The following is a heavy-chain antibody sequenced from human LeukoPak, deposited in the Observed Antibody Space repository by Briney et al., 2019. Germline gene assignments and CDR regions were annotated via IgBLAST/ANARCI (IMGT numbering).Heavy chain of an antibody. J-gene: IGHJ4*02. V-gene: IGHV1-46*01. CDR2: INPSGGST. CDR3: ARDGGHCSGGSCYTDGFDY. Sequence: ASVKVSCKASGYTFTCYYMHWVRQAPGQGLEWMGIINPSGGSTSYAQKFQGRVTMTRDMSTSPVYMELSSLRSGDTAVYYCARDGGHCSGGSCYTDGFDYWGQGTLVTVSS. D-gene: IGHD2-15*01. CDR1: GYTFTCYY.